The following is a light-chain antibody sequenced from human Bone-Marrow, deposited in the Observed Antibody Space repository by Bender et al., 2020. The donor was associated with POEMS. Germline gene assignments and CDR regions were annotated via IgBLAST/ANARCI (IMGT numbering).Light chain of an antibody. V-gene: IGLV3-21*02. J-gene: IGLJ1*01. Sequence: SYVLSQPPSVSVAPGQTATVTCGGNNIGSESVHWYQQKPGQAPVLVIYDDGDRPSGIPERFSGSNSGNTATLIISRVEAGDEADYYCQVWDSCSDHPYVFGTGTKVTV. CDR2: DDG. CDR1: NIGSES. CDR3: QVWDSCSDHPYV.